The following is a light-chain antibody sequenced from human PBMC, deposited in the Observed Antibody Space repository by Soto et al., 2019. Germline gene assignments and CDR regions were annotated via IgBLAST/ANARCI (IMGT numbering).Light chain of an antibody. CDR2: INSDGSH. J-gene: IGLJ3*02. CDR1: SGHSNYA. V-gene: IGLV4-69*01. Sequence: QLVLPQSPSASAPLGASVKLTCTLSSGHSNYAVAWHLQQPEKGPRYLMTINSDGSHSRGDGIPDRFSGSSSGTERYLTISGLQFDDEADYYCQAWGTGIRVFGGGTKRTVL. CDR3: QAWGTGIRV.